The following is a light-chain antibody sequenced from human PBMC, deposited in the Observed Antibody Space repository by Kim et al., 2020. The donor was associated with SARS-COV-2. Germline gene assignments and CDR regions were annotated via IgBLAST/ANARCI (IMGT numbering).Light chain of an antibody. CDR3: QQYGSSVT. V-gene: IGKV3-20*01. Sequence: LPRGKSTPPCGGGRSGGGSGYVGWYQQKPGHAPSLLIDGASSRAAGIANRCSGSGSGTVITLTISVQDHEDFALYCCQQYGSSVTFGGGTKLEIK. CDR2: GAS. CDR1: SGGGSGY. J-gene: IGKJ4*01.